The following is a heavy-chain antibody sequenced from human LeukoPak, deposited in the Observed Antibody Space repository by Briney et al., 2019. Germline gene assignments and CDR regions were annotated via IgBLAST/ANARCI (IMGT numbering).Heavy chain of an antibody. CDR2: ISGSGGST. V-gene: IGHV3-23*01. CDR1: GFTVSSNY. Sequence: QPGGSLKLSCAASGFTVSSNYMSWVRQAPGKGLEWVSAISGSGGSTYYADSVKGRFTISRDNSKNTLYLQMNSLRAEDTAVYYCAKALFGDIVVVPADYYMDVWGKGTTVTVSS. D-gene: IGHD2-2*01. J-gene: IGHJ6*03. CDR3: AKALFGDIVVVPADYYMDV.